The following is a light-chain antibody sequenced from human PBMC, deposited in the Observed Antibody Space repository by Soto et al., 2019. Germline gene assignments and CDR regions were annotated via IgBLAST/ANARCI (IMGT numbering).Light chain of an antibody. CDR3: SSYTSTSTPWV. J-gene: IGLJ3*02. V-gene: IGLV2-14*03. CDR1: NSDIGGYIY. CDR2: DVS. Sequence: QSVLTQPASVSGSPGQSITISCTGTNSDIGGYIYVSWYQHHPGKAPKLMIYDVSNRPSGVSNRFSGSKSGNTASLTLSGLQTEDEADYYCSSYTSTSTPWVFGGGTKLTVL.